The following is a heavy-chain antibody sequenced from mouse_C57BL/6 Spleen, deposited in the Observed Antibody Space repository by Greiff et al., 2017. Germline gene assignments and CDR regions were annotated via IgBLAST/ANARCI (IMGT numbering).Heavy chain of an antibody. CDR2: IHPNSGST. D-gene: IGHD3-1*01. Sequence: QVQLQQPGAELVKPGASVKLSCKASGYTFTSYWMHWVKQRPGQGLEWIGMIHPNSGSTNYNEKFKSKATLTVDKTSSTAYMQLSSLTSEDSAVYYCARSGDPAYFDYWGQGTTLTVSS. J-gene: IGHJ2*01. V-gene: IGHV1-64*01. CDR1: GYTFTSYW. CDR3: ARSGDPAYFDY.